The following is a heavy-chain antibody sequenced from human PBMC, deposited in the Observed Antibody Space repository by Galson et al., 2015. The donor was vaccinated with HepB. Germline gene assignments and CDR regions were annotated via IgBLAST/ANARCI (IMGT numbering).Heavy chain of an antibody. Sequence: ETLSLTCIVSGGSVSSSSSYWGWIRQPPGKGLEWIGSIYYVGSTYYNPSLRSRVTISVDTSKNQFSLKLTSVTAADTAVYYCARQYYGSGKMAMWGQGTMVTVSS. D-gene: IGHD3-10*01. CDR2: IYYVGST. CDR3: ARQYYGSGKMAM. CDR1: GGSVSSSSSY. J-gene: IGHJ3*02. V-gene: IGHV4-39*01.